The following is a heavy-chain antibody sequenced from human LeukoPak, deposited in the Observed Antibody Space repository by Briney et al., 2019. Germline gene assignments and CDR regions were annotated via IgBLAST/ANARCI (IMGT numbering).Heavy chain of an antibody. J-gene: IGHJ4*02. CDR1: GFTFSSYW. V-gene: IGHV3-23*01. CDR2: ISGSGGST. D-gene: IGHD3-16*02. CDR3: AKGDYMITFGGVIEQYYFDY. Sequence: GGSLRLSCAASGFTFSSYWMSWVRQAPGKGLEWVSAISGSGGSTYYADSVKGRFTISRDNSKNTLYLQMNSLRAEDTAVYYCAKGDYMITFGGVIEQYYFDYWGQGTLVTVSS.